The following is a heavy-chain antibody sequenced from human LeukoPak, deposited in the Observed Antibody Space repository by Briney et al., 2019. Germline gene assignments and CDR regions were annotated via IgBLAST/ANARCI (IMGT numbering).Heavy chain of an antibody. CDR1: GFTFSSYW. CDR3: ARARSGSYFDY. Sequence: GGSLRLSCAASGFTFSSYWMSWVRQAPGKGLEWVANIKQDGSEKYYVDSVKGRFTISRDNAKNSLYLQVNSLRAEDTAVYYCARARSGSYFDYWGQGTLVTVSS. J-gene: IGHJ4*02. D-gene: IGHD1-26*01. CDR2: IKQDGSEK. V-gene: IGHV3-7*01.